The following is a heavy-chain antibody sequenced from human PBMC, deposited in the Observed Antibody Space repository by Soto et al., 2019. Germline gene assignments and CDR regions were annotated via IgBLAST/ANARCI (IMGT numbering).Heavy chain of an antibody. CDR1: GFTFSSYA. CDR2: ISYDGSNK. Sequence: GGSLRLSCAASGFTFSSYAMHWVRQAPGKGLEWVAVISYDGSNKYYADSVKGRFTISRDNSKNTLYLQMNSLRAEDTAVYYCARDKDRGYSYGFSHYGMDVWGQGTTVTVSS. V-gene: IGHV3-30-3*01. CDR3: ARDKDRGYSYGFSHYGMDV. J-gene: IGHJ6*02. D-gene: IGHD5-18*01.